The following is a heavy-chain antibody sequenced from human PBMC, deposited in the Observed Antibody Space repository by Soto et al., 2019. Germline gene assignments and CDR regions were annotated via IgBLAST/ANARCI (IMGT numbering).Heavy chain of an antibody. CDR3: ARDKAGAIFGVADYYYYGMDV. Sequence: SETLSLTCTVSGGSIGSGGHYWSWIRQHPGKGLEWIGYIYYSGSTYYNPSLKSRVTISVDTSKNQFSLKLSSVTAADTAVYYCARDKAGAIFGVADYYYYGMDVWGQGTTVTVSS. D-gene: IGHD3-3*01. CDR2: IYYSGST. CDR1: GGSIGSGGHY. J-gene: IGHJ6*02. V-gene: IGHV4-31*03.